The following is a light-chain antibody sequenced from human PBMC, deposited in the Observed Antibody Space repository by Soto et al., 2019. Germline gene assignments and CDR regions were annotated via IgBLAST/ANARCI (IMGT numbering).Light chain of an antibody. J-gene: IGLJ3*02. CDR3: SAWDDSMSVL. CDR1: SSNIGSNA. Sequence: QSVLTQPHSASGTPGQRVTISCSGSSSNIGSNAVNWYQHLPGTAPKLLIYSNNQRPSGVPDRFSGSKSGTSASLAISGLQSEDEADYYCSAWDDSMSVLFGGGTKLTVL. CDR2: SNN. V-gene: IGLV1-44*01.